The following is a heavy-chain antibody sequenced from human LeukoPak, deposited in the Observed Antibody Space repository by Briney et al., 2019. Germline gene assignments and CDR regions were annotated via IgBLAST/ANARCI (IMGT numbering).Heavy chain of an antibody. CDR3: AREQGGGYYYYYYMDV. Sequence: ASVKVSCKASGYTFTGYYMHWVRQAPGQGLEWMGWINPNSGGTNYAQKFQGRVTMTRDTSISTAYMELSRLRSDDTAVYYCAREQGGGYYYYYYMDVWGKGTTVTISS. J-gene: IGHJ6*03. V-gene: IGHV1-2*02. CDR1: GYTFTGYY. D-gene: IGHD2-15*01. CDR2: INPNSGGT.